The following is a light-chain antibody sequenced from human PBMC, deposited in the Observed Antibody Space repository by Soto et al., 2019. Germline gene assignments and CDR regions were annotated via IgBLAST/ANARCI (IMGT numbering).Light chain of an antibody. CDR1: IIGSKS. J-gene: IGLJ2*01. CDR2: YDN. V-gene: IGLV3-21*04. CDR3: QVWDTGSDHLV. Sequence: SYELTQPPSVAVAPGETASITCGGNIIGSKSVHWYQQKPGQAPVLVIYYDNDRPSGIPERFSGSNSGNTATLTISRVEAGDEADYYCQVWDTGSDHLVFGGGTKLTVL.